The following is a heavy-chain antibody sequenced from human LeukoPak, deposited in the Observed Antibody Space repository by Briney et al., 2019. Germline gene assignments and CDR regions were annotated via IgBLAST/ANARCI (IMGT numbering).Heavy chain of an antibody. V-gene: IGHV3-23*01. D-gene: IGHD3-9*01. CDR2: ISGSGDST. CDR1: GFTFSSYA. J-gene: IGHJ4*02. Sequence: PGGSLRLSCAASGFTFSSYAMSWVRQAPGKGLEWVSAISGSGDSTYYADSLKGRFSISRDNSKSTLYLQMNSLRAEDTAVYYCARKLRYFDWLFDYWGQGTLVTVSS. CDR3: ARKLRYFDWLFDY.